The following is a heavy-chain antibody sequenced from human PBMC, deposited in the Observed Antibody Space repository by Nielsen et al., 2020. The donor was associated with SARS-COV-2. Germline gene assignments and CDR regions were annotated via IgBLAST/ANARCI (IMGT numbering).Heavy chain of an antibody. D-gene: IGHD2-2*01. CDR3: ARDGVLNCSSTSCYVAYYFDY. CDR2: ISYDGSNK. CDR1: GFTFSSYA. J-gene: IGHJ4*02. V-gene: IGHV3-30-3*01. Sequence: LSLTCAASGFTFSSYAMHWVRQAPGKGLEWVAVISYDGSNKYYADSVKGRFTISRDNSKNMLYLQMNSLRAEDTAVYYCARDGVLNCSSTSCYVAYYFDYWGQGTLVTVSS.